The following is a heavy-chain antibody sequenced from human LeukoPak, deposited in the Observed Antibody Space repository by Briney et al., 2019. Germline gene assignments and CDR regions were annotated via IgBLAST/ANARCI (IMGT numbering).Heavy chain of an antibody. D-gene: IGHD1-1*01. V-gene: IGHV1-2*02. CDR1: GYTFTGYY. J-gene: IGHJ6*02. CDR2: INPNSGGT. Sequence: ASVKVSFKASGYTFTGYYMHWVRQAPGQGLEWMGWINPNSGGTNYAQKFQGRVTMTRDTSISTAYMELSRLRSDDTAVYYCAKRQLRNDIYYYYYGMDVWGQGTTVTVSS. CDR3: AKRQLRNDIYYYYYGMDV.